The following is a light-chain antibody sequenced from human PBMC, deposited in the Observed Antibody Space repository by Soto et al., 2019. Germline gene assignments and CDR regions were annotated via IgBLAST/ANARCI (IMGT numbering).Light chain of an antibody. CDR1: QSISSW. V-gene: IGKV1-5*03. Sequence: DIQMTQSPSTLSPSVGDRVTITCRASQSISSWLAWYQQKPGQAPKLLIYKASTLQSGVPSRFSGSGSGTEFTLAISSLQPDDSATYYCQQYNDKWTFGQGTKV. CDR2: KAS. CDR3: QQYNDKWT. J-gene: IGKJ1*01.